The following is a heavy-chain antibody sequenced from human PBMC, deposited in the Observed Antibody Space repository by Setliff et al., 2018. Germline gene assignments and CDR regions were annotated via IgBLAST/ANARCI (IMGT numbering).Heavy chain of an antibody. Sequence: SETLSLTCKVSGDSMIGYYWSWIRQPPGKGLDWIGYVYSGGSPNYSPSFKSRVTMSIDTSKNQFSLNLTSVTAADTAVYYCARGLAVNRFDPWGQGTLVTVSS. J-gene: IGHJ5*02. CDR3: ARGLAVNRFDP. CDR2: VYSGGSP. V-gene: IGHV4-59*01. CDR1: GDSMIGYY. D-gene: IGHD3-16*01.